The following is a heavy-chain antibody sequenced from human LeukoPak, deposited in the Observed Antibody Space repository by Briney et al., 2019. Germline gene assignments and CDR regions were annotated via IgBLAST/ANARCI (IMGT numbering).Heavy chain of an antibody. Sequence: GGSLRLSCAASGFTFSSYAMSWVRQAPGKGLEWVSAISGSGDSTYYADSVKGRFTISRDNSKSTLYLQMNSLRAEDTAVYYCAKDTCSGGSCYYTTDYWGQGTLVTVSS. CDR3: AKDTCSGGSCYYTTDY. D-gene: IGHD2-15*01. CDR1: GFTFSSYA. CDR2: ISGSGDST. J-gene: IGHJ4*02. V-gene: IGHV3-23*01.